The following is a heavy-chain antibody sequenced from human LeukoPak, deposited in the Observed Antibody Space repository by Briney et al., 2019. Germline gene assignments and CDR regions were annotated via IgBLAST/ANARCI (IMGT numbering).Heavy chain of an antibody. CDR1: GFTFSPYE. J-gene: IGHJ4*02. D-gene: IGHD3-10*01. Sequence: PGGSLRLSCAASGFTFSPYEMNWIRQAPGKGLEWLSSISGNGNDIYYADSVKGRFTISRDSAKNSLYLQMSSLRAEDTAVYYCARVPRGEWATPTTDYWGQGTLVTVSS. CDR2: ISGNGNDI. V-gene: IGHV3-48*03. CDR3: ARVPRGEWATPTTDY.